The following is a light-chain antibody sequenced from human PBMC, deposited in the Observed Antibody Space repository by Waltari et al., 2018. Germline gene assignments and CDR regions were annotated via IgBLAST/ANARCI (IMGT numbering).Light chain of an antibody. CDR2: FAS. J-gene: IGKJ2*01. V-gene: IGKV4-1*01. Sequence: EIVMTQSPESLAVSLGEPATIPCTSSQSLLYTSNTKYYLAWYQQKPGQPPRLLIYFASSRESGVPDRFSGSGSGTDFTLTISSLQAEDVAVYYCQQYFDNPRTFGQGTRLEIK. CDR3: QQYFDNPRT. CDR1: QSLLYTSNTKYY.